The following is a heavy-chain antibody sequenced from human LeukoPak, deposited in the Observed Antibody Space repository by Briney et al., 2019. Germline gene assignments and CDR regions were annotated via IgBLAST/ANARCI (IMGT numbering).Heavy chain of an antibody. CDR3: AREYRYGPGSPYHCYGMDV. CDR2: IYYSGTT. V-gene: IGHV4-59*01. Sequence: TSETLSLTCTVSGGSISSYYWSWIRQAPGKGLEWIGHIYYSGTTNYNPSLKSRVTISVDTSKSQFSLKLSSVTAADTAVYFCAREYRYGPGSPYHCYGMDVWGQGTTVTVSS. D-gene: IGHD5-18*01. CDR1: GGSISSYY. J-gene: IGHJ6*02.